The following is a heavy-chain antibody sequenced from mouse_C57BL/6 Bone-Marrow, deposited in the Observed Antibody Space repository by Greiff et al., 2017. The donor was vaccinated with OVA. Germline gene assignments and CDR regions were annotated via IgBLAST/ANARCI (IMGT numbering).Heavy chain of an antibody. V-gene: IGHV1-69*01. Sequence: QVQLQQPGAELVMPGASVKLSCKASGYTFTSYWMHWVKQRPGQGLEWIGEIDPSDSYTNYNQKFKGKSTLTVDKSSSTAYMQLSSLTSEDSAVYYCARDYDPPYYYARDDGGQGTSVTVSS. CDR1: GYTFTSYW. D-gene: IGHD2-4*01. CDR2: IDPSDSYT. J-gene: IGHJ4*01. CDR3: ARDYDPPYYYARDD.